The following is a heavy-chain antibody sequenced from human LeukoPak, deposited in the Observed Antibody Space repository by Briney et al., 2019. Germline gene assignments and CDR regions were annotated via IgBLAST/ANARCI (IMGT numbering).Heavy chain of an antibody. V-gene: IGHV3-21*01. J-gene: IGHJ1*01. CDR1: GFTFATYS. CDR3: ARDPPSFQY. Sequence: GGSLRLSCAASGFTFATYSMNWIRQAPGKGLEWVSSISHTGSYIYYADSMRGRFTTSRDNAKNSLYLHMDSLRAEDTAVYYCARDPPSFQYWGQGTLVTVSA. CDR2: ISHTGSYI.